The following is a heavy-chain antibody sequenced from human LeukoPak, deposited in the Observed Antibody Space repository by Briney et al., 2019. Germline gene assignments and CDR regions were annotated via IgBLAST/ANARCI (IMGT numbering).Heavy chain of an antibody. CDR2: IYTSGST. J-gene: IGHJ4*02. Sequence: SETLSLTCTVSGGSISSYYWSWIRQPAGKGLEWIGRIYTSGSTNYNPSLKSRVTMSVDTSKNQFSLKLSSVTAADTAVYYCARVRGYYYGSGSKNLYYFDYWGQGTLVTVSS. CDR1: GGSISSYY. V-gene: IGHV4-4*07. CDR3: ARVRGYYYGSGSKNLYYFDY. D-gene: IGHD3-10*01.